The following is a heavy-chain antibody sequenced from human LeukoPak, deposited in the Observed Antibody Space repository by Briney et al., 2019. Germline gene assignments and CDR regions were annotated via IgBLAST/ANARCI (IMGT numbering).Heavy chain of an antibody. CDR3: AKDCLGCWWQTDL. V-gene: IGHV3-30-3*01. D-gene: IGHD2-2*03. CDR2: ISYDGSNK. J-gene: IGHJ5*02. CDR1: GFTFSSYA. Sequence: GGSLRLSCAASGFTFSSYAMHWVRQAPGKGLEWVAVISYDGSNKYYADSVKGRFTISRDNSKNTLYLQMNSLRAEDTAVYYCAKDCLGCWWQTDLWGQGTLVTVSS.